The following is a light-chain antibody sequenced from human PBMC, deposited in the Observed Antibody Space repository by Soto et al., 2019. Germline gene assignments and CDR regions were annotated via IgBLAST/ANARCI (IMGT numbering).Light chain of an antibody. J-gene: IGKJ2*01. Sequence: DIQMTQSPSSLSASVGDRVTITCRASQTISRFFNWYQWKPGKAPKFLIHDASNLQSGVPTRFSGSGSGTDFTLTISSLQPEDFATYYCQQSFSTPPTFGQGTKLEIK. CDR1: QTISRF. V-gene: IGKV1-39*01. CDR2: DAS. CDR3: QQSFSTPPT.